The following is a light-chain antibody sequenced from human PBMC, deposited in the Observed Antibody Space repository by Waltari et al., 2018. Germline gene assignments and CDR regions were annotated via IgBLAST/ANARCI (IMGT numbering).Light chain of an antibody. CDR3: GTWDSSRSGAV. J-gene: IGLJ7*01. CDR2: ENT. Sequence: QSVLTQPPSVSAAPGQRVTIPCSGGSSNIGNNSVSWYRQFPGTAPKLLIYENTERPSGMPGRFSGSKSGTSATLDITGLQAGDEADYYCGTWDSSRSGAVFGGGTHLTVL. CDR1: SSNIGNNS. V-gene: IGLV1-51*02.